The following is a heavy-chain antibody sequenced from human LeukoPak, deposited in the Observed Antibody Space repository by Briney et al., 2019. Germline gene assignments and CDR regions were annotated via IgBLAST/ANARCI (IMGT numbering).Heavy chain of an antibody. Sequence: ASETLSLTCTVSGGSISSGGYYWSWIRQHPGKGLEWIGYIYYSGSTYYNPSLKSRVTISVDTSKNQFSLKLSSVTAADTAVYYCAGSGWRGNNNWFDPWGPGTLVTVSS. CDR3: AGSGWRGNNNWFDP. CDR2: IYYSGST. J-gene: IGHJ5*02. CDR1: GGSISSGGYY. V-gene: IGHV4-31*03. D-gene: IGHD6-19*01.